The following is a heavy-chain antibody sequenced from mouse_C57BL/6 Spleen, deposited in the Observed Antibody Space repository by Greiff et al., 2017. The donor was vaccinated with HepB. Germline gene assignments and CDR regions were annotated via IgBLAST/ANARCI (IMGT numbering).Heavy chain of an antibody. Sequence: VQLQQSGAELAKPGASVKLSCKASGYTFTSYWMHWVKQRPGQGLEWIGYINPSSGYTKYIQKFKDKATLTADKSSSTAYMQLSSLTYEDSAVYYCARDYGSSFWYFDVWRTGTTVTVSS. CDR1: GYTFTSYW. V-gene: IGHV1-7*01. J-gene: IGHJ1*03. CDR2: INPSSGYT. D-gene: IGHD1-1*01. CDR3: ARDYGSSFWYFDV.